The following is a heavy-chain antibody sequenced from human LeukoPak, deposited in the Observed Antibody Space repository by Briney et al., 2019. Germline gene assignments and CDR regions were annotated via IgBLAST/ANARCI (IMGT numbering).Heavy chain of an antibody. V-gene: IGHV3-7*04. D-gene: IGHD2-21*01. J-gene: IGHJ4*02. CDR3: VRGDWYFES. CDR2: INRDGTEK. Sequence: GGSLRLSCATSGFNFSDSRMTWVRQAPGKGLQWVANINRDGTEKHFLDSVEGRFTISRDNAKKSLYLLMNSLRPQDTAVYFCVRGDWYFESWGQGTLVTLSS. CDR1: GFNFSDSR.